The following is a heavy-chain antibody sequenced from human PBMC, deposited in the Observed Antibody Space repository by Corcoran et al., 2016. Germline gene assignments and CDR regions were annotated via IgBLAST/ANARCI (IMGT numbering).Heavy chain of an antibody. CDR1: GFTFSSYS. CDR3: AGDGYSRGRAPNNWFDP. CDR2: ISSSSSYI. Sequence: EVQLVESGGGLVKPGGSLRLSCAASGFTFSSYSMNWVRQAPGKGLEWVSSISSSSSYIYYADSVKGRFTISRDNAKNSLYLQMNSLRAEDTAVYYCAGDGYSRGRAPNNWFDPWGQGTLVTVSS. D-gene: IGHD6-19*01. V-gene: IGHV3-21*01. J-gene: IGHJ5*02.